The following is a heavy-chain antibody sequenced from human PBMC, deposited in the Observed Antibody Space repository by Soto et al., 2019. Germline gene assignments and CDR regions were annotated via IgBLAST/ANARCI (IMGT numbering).Heavy chain of an antibody. CDR3: ARDLSIAARGWDYYYYGMDV. D-gene: IGHD6-6*01. CDR1: GYNFTCYY. CDR2: INPKSGGT. J-gene: IGHJ6*02. Sequence: SVKVPCKASGYNFTCYYMHSVRQAPGQGLEWMGWINPKSGGTNYAQKFQGRVTMTRDTSISTAYMELSRLRSDDTAVYYCARDLSIAARGWDYYYYGMDVWGQGTTVTVTS. V-gene: IGHV1-2*02.